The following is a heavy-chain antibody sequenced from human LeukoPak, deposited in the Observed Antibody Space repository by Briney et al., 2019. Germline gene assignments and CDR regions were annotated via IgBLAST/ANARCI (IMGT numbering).Heavy chain of an antibody. J-gene: IGHJ6*02. CDR1: GGTFSSYA. V-gene: IGHV1-69*04. CDR2: IIPILGIA. CDR3: ARDSRSQVYYYYGMDV. Sequence: SVKVSCKASGGTFSSYAISWVRQAPGQGLEWMGRIIPILGIANYAQKFQGRVTITADKSTSTAYMELSSLRSEDTAVYYCARDSRSQVYYYYGMDVWGQGTTVTVS.